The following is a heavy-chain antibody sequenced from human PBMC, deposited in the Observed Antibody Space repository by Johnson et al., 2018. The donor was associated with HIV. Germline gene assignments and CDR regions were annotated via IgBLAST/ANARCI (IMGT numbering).Heavy chain of an antibody. CDR2: ISYDGSNT. CDR1: GFTFSSYA. J-gene: IGHJ3*02. CDR3: ASMVTTGGDAFDI. D-gene: IGHD2-21*02. V-gene: IGHV3-30*04. Sequence: VQVVESGGGLVQPGGSLRLSCAASGFTFSSYAMHWVRQAPGKGLEWVAVISYDGSNTYYADSVKGRFTISRDNSKNTRYLQMNSLRAEDTAVYYWASMVTTGGDAFDIWGQGTMVTVSS.